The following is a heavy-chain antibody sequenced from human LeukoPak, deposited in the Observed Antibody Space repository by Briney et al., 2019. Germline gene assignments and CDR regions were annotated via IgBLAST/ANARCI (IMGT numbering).Heavy chain of an antibody. Sequence: SVKVSCKASGYTFTSYGISWVRQAPGQGVEWMGRIIPILGIANYAQKFQGRVTITADKSTSTAYMELSSLRSEDTAVYYCARAPASHYYDSSGYIDYWGQGTLVTVSS. J-gene: IGHJ4*02. CDR1: GYTFTSYG. CDR3: ARAPASHYYDSSGYIDY. D-gene: IGHD3-22*01. CDR2: IIPILGIA. V-gene: IGHV1-69*04.